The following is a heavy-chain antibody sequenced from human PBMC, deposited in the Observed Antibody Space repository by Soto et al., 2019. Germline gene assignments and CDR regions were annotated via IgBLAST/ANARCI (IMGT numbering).Heavy chain of an antibody. J-gene: IGHJ6*01. D-gene: IGHD4-4*01. CDR3: ARTVEIPYY. CDR1: GGTLRSPA. CDR2: IIPIFGSP. Sequence: QVPLVQSRAEVKKTGSSVSVSCKASGGTLRSPAINWVRPAPGQGLEWMGGIIPIFGSPYYAQKCQRRVTITADESSIAAYMRLSSLRSYDTGVYYFARTVEIPYY. V-gene: IGHV1-69*01.